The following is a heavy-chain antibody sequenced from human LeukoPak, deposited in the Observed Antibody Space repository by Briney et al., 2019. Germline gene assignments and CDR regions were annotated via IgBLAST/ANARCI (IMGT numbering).Heavy chain of an antibody. D-gene: IGHD3-10*01. CDR2: TYYRSKWYN. J-gene: IGHJ6*03. CDR3: AREPRVRYYYYYMDV. V-gene: IGHV6-1*01. CDR1: GDSVSSNSAA. Sequence: SQTLSLTCALSGDSVSSNSAAWNWIRQSPSRGLEWLGSTYYRSKWYNDYAVSVKSRITIKPDTSKNQCSLQLNSVTPEDTAVYYCAREPRVRYYYYYMDVWGKGTTVTVSS.